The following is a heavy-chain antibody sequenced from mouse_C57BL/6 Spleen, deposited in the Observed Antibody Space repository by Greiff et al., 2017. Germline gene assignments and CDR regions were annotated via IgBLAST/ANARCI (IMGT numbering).Heavy chain of an antibody. Sequence: VKVVESGLGLVAPSQSLSITCTVSGFSLTSYGVSWVRQPPGKGLEWLGVIWGDGSTNYHSALISRLSISKDNSKSQVFLKLNSLQTDDTATYYCASYDYDVGPWFAYWGQVTLVTVSA. V-gene: IGHV2-3*01. J-gene: IGHJ3*01. D-gene: IGHD2-4*01. CDR1: GFSLTSYG. CDR3: ASYDYDVGPWFAY. CDR2: IWGDGST.